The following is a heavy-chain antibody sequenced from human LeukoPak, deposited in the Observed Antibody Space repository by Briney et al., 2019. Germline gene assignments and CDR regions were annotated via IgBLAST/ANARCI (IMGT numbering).Heavy chain of an antibody. D-gene: IGHD3-10*01. Sequence: GGSLRLSCAASGVTFSSYAMSSVRQAPGKGLEWVSAISSSGGSTYYADSVKGRFTISRDNSMNTLYLQMNSLRAEDTAVYYCAKDELWFGKLDYFDYWGQGTLVTVSS. CDR1: GVTFSSYA. V-gene: IGHV3-23*01. J-gene: IGHJ4*02. CDR2: ISSSGGST. CDR3: AKDELWFGKLDYFDY.